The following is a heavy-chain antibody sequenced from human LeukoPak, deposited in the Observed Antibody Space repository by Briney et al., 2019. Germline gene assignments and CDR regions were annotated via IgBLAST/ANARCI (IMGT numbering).Heavy chain of an antibody. CDR3: ARHLYSYDSSPYYP. CDR1: GGSVNSYY. V-gene: IGHV4-59*02. CDR2: ISYSGST. J-gene: IGHJ5*02. D-gene: IGHD3-22*01. Sequence: SETLSLTCTVSGGSVNSYYWSWIRQPPGRGLEWIGHISYSGSTNYNPSLKSRVTMSIDTSKNQVSLKLTSVTAADTAVYACARHLYSYDSSPYYPWGQRTVVTVSS.